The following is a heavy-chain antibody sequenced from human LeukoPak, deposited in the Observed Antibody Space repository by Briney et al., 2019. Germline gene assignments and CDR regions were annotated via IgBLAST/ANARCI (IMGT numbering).Heavy chain of an antibody. Sequence: GGSLRLSCAASGFTFSSYGMHWVRQAPGKGLEWVAFIRYDGSNKYYADSVKGRFTISRDNSKNSLYLQLNSLRAEDTALYFCARDMWGERYYYMDVWGKGTTVTVSS. J-gene: IGHJ6*03. CDR2: IRYDGSNK. V-gene: IGHV3-30*02. D-gene: IGHD3-10*02. CDR1: GFTFSSYG. CDR3: ARDMWGERYYYMDV.